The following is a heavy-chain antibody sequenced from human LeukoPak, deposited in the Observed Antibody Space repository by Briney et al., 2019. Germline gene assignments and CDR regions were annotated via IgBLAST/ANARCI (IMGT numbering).Heavy chain of an antibody. Sequence: PGGSLRHSCAASGFPFSSHAMRCVRQPPGKSLEWFSALCDRGRGPYYPDSVKSRLTISRDHSKNTLYPQMNDLRAHDTALYYGARDGAGAAGAMDVWGKGTTVTVPS. D-gene: IGHD2-15*01. J-gene: IGHJ6*04. V-gene: IGHV3-23*01. CDR2: LCDRGRGP. CDR3: ARDGAGAAGAMDV. CDR1: GFPFSSHA.